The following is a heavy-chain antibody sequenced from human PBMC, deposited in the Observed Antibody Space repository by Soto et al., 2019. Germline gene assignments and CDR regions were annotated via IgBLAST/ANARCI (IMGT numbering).Heavy chain of an antibody. D-gene: IGHD2-15*01. CDR1: GFTFSSYA. V-gene: IGHV3-23*01. CDR3: AKDVVVVAATFKAFDI. CDR2: ISGSGGST. J-gene: IGHJ3*02. Sequence: GGSQRLSSASSGFTFSSYAMSWVRQAPGKGLEWVSAISGSGGSTYYADSVKGRFTISRDNSKNTLYLQMNSLRAEDTAVYYCAKDVVVVAATFKAFDIWDQGTMVTVSS.